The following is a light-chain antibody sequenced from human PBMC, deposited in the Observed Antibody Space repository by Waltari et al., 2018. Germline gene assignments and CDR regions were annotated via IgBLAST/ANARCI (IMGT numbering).Light chain of an antibody. CDR1: QSIGSS. V-gene: IGKV3-15*01. CDR2: DAS. Sequence: EIVMTQSPATLSVSPGDRATLSCRASQSIGSSLAWYQQKLGQAPRLLIYDASTRATGIPARFSGSGSGTEFTLTISSLQSEDFAVYYCQQYNNWPPITFGQGTRLEIK. J-gene: IGKJ5*01. CDR3: QQYNNWPPIT.